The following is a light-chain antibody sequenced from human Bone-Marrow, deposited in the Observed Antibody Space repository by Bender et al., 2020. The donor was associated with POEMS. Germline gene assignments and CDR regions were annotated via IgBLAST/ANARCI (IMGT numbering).Light chain of an antibody. V-gene: IGLV2-14*02. J-gene: IGLJ3*02. CDR2: DLN. CDR3: AVWDDSLNGWV. Sequence: QSALTQPASVSGSPGQSITISCTGTSSDVGSYNLVSWYQQHPGEAPKLIIYDLNKRPSGVSNRFSGSKSGNTASLAISGLQSEDEADYYCAVWDDSLNGWVFGGGTKLTVL. CDR1: SSDVGSYNL.